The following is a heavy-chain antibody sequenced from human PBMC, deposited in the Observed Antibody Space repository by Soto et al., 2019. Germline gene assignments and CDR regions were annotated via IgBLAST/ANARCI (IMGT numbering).Heavy chain of an antibody. CDR1: GGSICIGGYY. V-gene: IGHV4-31*03. D-gene: IGHD4-4*01. CDR2: IYYSGST. Sequence: PSETLSLTCTVSGGSICIGGYYWSWIRQHPGKGLEWIGYIYYSGSTYYNPSLKSRVTISVDTSKNQFSLKLSSVTAADTAVYYCARGASTTVTTYDYWGQGTLVTVSS. CDR3: ARGASTTVTTYDY. J-gene: IGHJ4*02.